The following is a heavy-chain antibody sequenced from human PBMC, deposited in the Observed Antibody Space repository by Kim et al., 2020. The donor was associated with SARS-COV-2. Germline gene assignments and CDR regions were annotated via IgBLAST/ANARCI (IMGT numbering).Heavy chain of an antibody. V-gene: IGHV4-4*02. CDR2: IYHSGST. CDR3: AREFVRYFDSYYYYYGMDV. D-gene: IGHD3-9*01. J-gene: IGHJ6*02. Sequence: SETLSLTCAVSGGSISSSNWWSWVRQPPGKGLEWIGEIYHSGSTNYNPSLKSRVTISVDKSKNQFSLKLSSVTAADTAVYYCAREFVRYFDSYYYYYGMDVWGQGTTVPVSS. CDR1: GGSISSSNW.